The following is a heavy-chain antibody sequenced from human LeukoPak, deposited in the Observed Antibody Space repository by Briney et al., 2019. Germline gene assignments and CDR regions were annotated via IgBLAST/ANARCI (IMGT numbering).Heavy chain of an antibody. CDR1: GCTFSSYA. J-gene: IGHJ4*02. Sequence: RASVKVSCKASGCTFSSYAISWVRQAPGQGLEWMAGINPIFGTANYAHKVQGRVTITADEPTSTAYMELSSLRSEDTAVYYCARDWGAAAGTHWGQGTLVTVSS. CDR2: INPIFGTA. V-gene: IGHV1-69*01. CDR3: ARDWGAAAGTH. D-gene: IGHD6-13*01.